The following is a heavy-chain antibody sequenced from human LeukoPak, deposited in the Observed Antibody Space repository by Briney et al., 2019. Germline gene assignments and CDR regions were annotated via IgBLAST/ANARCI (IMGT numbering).Heavy chain of an antibody. J-gene: IGHJ4*02. D-gene: IGHD5-18*01. V-gene: IGHV1-18*01. Sequence: GASVKVSCKASGYTFTNYGISWVRQAPGLGLEWMGWISGYNGNTNFAQKFQGRVTMTTDTSTSTAYMELRSLRSDDTAVYYCGGQVDTTMALPDYWGQGTLVTVSS. CDR2: ISGYNGNT. CDR1: GYTFTNYG. CDR3: GGQVDTTMALPDY.